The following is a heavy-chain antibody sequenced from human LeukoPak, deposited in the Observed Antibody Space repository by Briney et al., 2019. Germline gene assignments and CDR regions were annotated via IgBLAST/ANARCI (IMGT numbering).Heavy chain of an antibody. D-gene: IGHD3-10*01. CDR2: INHSGST. CDR1: GGSFSGYY. CDR3: ARGGYYGSGNDFRFDP. Sequence: PSETLSLTCAVYGGSFSGYYWSWIRQPPGKGLEWIGEINHSGSTNYNPSLKSRVTISVDTSKNQFSLKLSSVTAAGTAVYYCARGGYYGSGNDFRFDPWGQGTLVTVSS. V-gene: IGHV4-34*01. J-gene: IGHJ5*02.